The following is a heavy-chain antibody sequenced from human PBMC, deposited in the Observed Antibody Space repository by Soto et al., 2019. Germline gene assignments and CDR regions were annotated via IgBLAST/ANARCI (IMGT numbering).Heavy chain of an antibody. Sequence: TGGSLRLSCAASGFTFSSYWMSWVRQAPGKGLEWVANIKQDGSEKYYVDSVKGRFTISRDNAKSSLYLQMNGLRAEDTAVYYCASPIAAAGTGYWGQGTLVTVS. V-gene: IGHV3-7*01. CDR1: GFTFSSYW. D-gene: IGHD6-13*01. CDR2: IKQDGSEK. J-gene: IGHJ4*02. CDR3: ASPIAAAGTGY.